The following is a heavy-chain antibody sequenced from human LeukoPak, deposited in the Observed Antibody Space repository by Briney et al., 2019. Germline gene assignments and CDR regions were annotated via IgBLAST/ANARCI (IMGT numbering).Heavy chain of an antibody. V-gene: IGHV3-23*01. CDR1: GFTFSSYA. CDR3: AKVRDERITIFGVVIGPRNFGY. Sequence: GGSLRLSCAASGFTFSSYAMSWVRQAPGKGLEWVSAISGSGGSTYYADSVKGRFTISRDNSKNTLYLQMNSLRAEDTAVYYCAKVRDERITIFGVVIGPRNFGYWGQGTLVTVSS. D-gene: IGHD3-3*01. J-gene: IGHJ4*02. CDR2: ISGSGGST.